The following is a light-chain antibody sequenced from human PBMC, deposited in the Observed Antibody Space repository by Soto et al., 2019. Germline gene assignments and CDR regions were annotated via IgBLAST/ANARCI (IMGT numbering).Light chain of an antibody. CDR2: DTS. CDR1: TGAVTSGHY. J-gene: IGLJ3*02. V-gene: IGLV7-46*01. Sequence: QAVVTQEPSLTVSPGGTVTLTCGSSTGAVTSGHYPYWFQQKPGQAPRTLIYDTSNKHSWPPARFSGSLLGGKAALTLSGAQPEDEAEYYCLLSYSGARVWVFGGGTKVTVL. CDR3: LLSYSGARVWV.